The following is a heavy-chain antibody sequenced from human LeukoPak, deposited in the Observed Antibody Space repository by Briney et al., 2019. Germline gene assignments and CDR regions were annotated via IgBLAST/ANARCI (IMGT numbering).Heavy chain of an antibody. V-gene: IGHV1-2*02. CDR3: ARAGWGYSSSWDYYYYMDV. Sequence: ASMKVSCKASGYTFTGYYMHWVRQAPGQGLEWMGWINPNSGGTNHAQKFQGRVTMTRDTSISTAYMELSRLRSDDTAVYYCARAGWGYSSSWDYYYYMDVWGKGTTVTVSS. CDR2: INPNSGGT. CDR1: GYTFTGYY. D-gene: IGHD6-13*01. J-gene: IGHJ6*03.